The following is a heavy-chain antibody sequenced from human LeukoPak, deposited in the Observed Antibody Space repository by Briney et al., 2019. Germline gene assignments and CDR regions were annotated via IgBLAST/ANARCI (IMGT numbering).Heavy chain of an antibody. CDR3: AKDVRSSDLLWPYGMDV. CDR1: GFTFGSYG. CDR2: ISYDGSKK. Sequence: GRSLRLPCAASGFTFGSYGIHWVRQAPGKGLEWVAVISYDGSKKDYADSVKGRFTISRDNSKNTLYLQMNSLRAEDTAVYYCAKDVRSSDLLWPYGMDVWGQGTTVTVSS. V-gene: IGHV3-30*18. J-gene: IGHJ6*02. D-gene: IGHD3-10*02.